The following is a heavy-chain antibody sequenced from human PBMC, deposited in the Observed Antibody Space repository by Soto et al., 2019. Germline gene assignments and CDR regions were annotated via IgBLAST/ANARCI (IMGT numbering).Heavy chain of an antibody. Sequence: EVQLLESGGGLVQPGGSLRLSCAASGFTFSSYAMSWVRQAPGKGLEWVSAISGSGGSTYYADSVKGRFTISRDNSKNTLSLPMNSLRAAHTAVYYCAKDGGYYDFWSGYDHPVRYAFDIWGQGTMVTVSS. J-gene: IGHJ3*02. V-gene: IGHV3-23*01. CDR1: GFTFSSYA. CDR2: ISGSGGST. CDR3: AKDGGYYDFWSGYDHPVRYAFDI. D-gene: IGHD3-3*01.